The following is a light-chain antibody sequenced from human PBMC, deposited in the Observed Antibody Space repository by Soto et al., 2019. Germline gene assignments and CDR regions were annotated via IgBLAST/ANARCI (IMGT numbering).Light chain of an antibody. Sequence: EIVLTQSPGTLSLSPGERATLSCRASQSVSSSYLAWYQQKPGQAPRLLIYGASSRATGIPDRFSGSGSGTDVTLTISRLEPEDFAVYYCQQYGSSYTFGQGTKLKIK. CDR1: QSVSSSY. J-gene: IGKJ2*01. V-gene: IGKV3-20*01. CDR2: GAS. CDR3: QQYGSSYT.